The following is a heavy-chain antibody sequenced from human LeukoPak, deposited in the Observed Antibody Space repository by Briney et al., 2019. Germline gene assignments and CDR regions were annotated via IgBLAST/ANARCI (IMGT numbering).Heavy chain of an antibody. V-gene: IGHV1-58*02. CDR2: IVVGSGNT. CDR3: AAEITVGFWSGYYRNP. CDR1: GFTFTSSA. Sequence: SVKVSCKASGFTFTSSAMQWVRQARGQRLEWIGWIVVGSGNTNYAQKFQERVTITRDMSTSTAYMELSSLRSEDTAVYYCAAEITVGFWSGYYRNPWGQGTLVTVSS. J-gene: IGHJ5*02. D-gene: IGHD3-3*01.